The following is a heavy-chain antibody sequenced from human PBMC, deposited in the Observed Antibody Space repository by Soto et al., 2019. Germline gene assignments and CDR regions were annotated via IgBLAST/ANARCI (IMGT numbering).Heavy chain of an antibody. J-gene: IGHJ4*02. CDR1: GFTFSSYG. V-gene: IGHV3-30*18. Sequence: GGALRLSCAASGFTFSSYGMHWVRQSPGKGLEWVAVISYDGSNKYYADSVKGRFTISRDNSKNTLYLQMNSLRAEDTAAYYCAKGVFADFWSGLDYWGQGTLVTVSS. D-gene: IGHD3-3*01. CDR3: AKGVFADFWSGLDY. CDR2: ISYDGSNK.